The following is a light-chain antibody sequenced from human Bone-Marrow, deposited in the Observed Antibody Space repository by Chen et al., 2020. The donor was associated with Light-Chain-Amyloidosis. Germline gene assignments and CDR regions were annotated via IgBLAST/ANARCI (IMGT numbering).Light chain of an antibody. J-gene: IGKJ3*01. CDR2: AAS. Sequence: DIQMTPSPSSLSASVGGRVTITCRSSQSINNYLNWFQQKPGKAPKLLIFAASKLQSGVPSRFSGSGSGTAFTLTISSLQPEDFASYYCQQGYSKPFTFGPGTKVDFK. CDR3: QQGYSKPFT. CDR1: QSINNY. V-gene: IGKV1-39*01.